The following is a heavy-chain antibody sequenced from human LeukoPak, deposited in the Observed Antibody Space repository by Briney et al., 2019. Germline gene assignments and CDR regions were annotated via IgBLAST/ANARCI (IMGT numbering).Heavy chain of an antibody. Sequence: PSETLSLTCTVSGGSISSSSYYWSWIRQPPGKGLEWIGEINHSGSTNYNPSLKSRVTISVDTSKNQFSLKLSSVTAADTAVYYCARGLLLYSPSTVVTPYYYFDYWGQGTLVTVSS. CDR1: GGSISSSSYY. V-gene: IGHV4-39*07. J-gene: IGHJ4*02. CDR3: ARGLLLYSPSTVVTPYYYFDY. CDR2: INHSGST. D-gene: IGHD2-21*02.